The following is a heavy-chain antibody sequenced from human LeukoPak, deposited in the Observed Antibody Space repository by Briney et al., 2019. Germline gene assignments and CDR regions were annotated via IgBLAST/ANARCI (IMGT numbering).Heavy chain of an antibody. J-gene: IGHJ4*02. CDR2: IYYSGST. CDR3: ARVQESQIDYYFDY. CDR1: GGSISSSSYY. Sequence: PSETLSLTCTVSGGSISSSSYYWGWIRQPPGKGLEWIGSIYYSGSTNYNPSLKSRVTISVDTSKNQFSLKLSSVTAADTAVYYCARVQESQIDYYFDYWGQGTLVTVSS. V-gene: IGHV4-39*07. D-gene: IGHD3-9*01.